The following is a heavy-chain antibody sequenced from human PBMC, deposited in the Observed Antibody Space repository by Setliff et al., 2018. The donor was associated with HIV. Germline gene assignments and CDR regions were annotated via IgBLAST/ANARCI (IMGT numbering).Heavy chain of an antibody. CDR2: ISAYNGNT. D-gene: IGHD1-26*01. J-gene: IGHJ4*02. V-gene: IGHV1-18*01. CDR1: GGTFSSYA. Sequence: GASVKVSCKASGGTFSSYAISWVRQAPGQGLEWMGWISAYNGNTNSAQKLQGRVTMTTDTSTSTAYMELRSLRSEDTAVYYCATSVATFDSVDYWGQGTLVTVSS. CDR3: ATSVATFDSVDY.